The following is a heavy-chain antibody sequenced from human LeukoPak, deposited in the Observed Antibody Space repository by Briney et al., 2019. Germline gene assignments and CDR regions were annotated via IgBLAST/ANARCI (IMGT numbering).Heavy chain of an antibody. CDR1: GGSFSGYY. CDR2: INHSGST. Sequence: PSETLSLTCAVYGGSFSGYYWSWIRQPPGKGLEWIGEINHSGSTNYNPSLKSRVTISVDTSKNQFSLKLSSVTAADTAVYYCAKTEIYCSGGSCYSGFFDYWGQGTLVTVSS. J-gene: IGHJ4*02. D-gene: IGHD2-15*01. V-gene: IGHV4-34*01. CDR3: AKTEIYCSGGSCYSGFFDY.